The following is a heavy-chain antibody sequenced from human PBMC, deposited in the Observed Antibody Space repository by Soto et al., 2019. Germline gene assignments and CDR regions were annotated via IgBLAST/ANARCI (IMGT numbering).Heavy chain of an antibody. CDR3: ACVDTAMVYSYYYFGMDV. J-gene: IGHJ6*02. D-gene: IGHD5-18*01. CDR2: IIPIFGTA. Sequence: WAAVKVSCKASGGTFSSYAISWVRQAPGQGLEWMGGIIPIFGTANYAQKFQGRVTITADESTSTAYMELSSLRSEDTAVYYCACVDTAMVYSYYYFGMDVWGQGTPVTVSS. CDR1: GGTFSSYA. V-gene: IGHV1-69*13.